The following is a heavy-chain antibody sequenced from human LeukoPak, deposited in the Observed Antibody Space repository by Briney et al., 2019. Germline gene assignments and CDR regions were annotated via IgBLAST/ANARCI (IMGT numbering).Heavy chain of an antibody. CDR3: ARVFTPNLIFPRQKNAFDI. CDR1: GFTFSSYT. V-gene: IGHV3-48*01. D-gene: IGHD3-3*01. J-gene: IGHJ3*02. CDR2: ISSSGRTT. Sequence: PGGSLRLSCAASGFTFSSYTMNWVRQAPGKGLEWISYISSSGRTTHYADSVKGRFTISRDSSKNMVYLQMNSLRAEDTAVYYCARVFTPNLIFPRQKNAFDIWGQGTMVTVSS.